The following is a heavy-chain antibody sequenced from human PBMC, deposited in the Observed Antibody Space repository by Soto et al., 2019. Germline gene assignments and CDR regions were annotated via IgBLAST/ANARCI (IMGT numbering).Heavy chain of an antibody. CDR1: GYTFTGYY. D-gene: IGHD6-6*01. V-gene: IGHV1-2*02. Sequence: ASVKVSCKASGYTFTGYYMHWVRQAPGQGLEWMGWINPNSGGTNYAQKFQGRVTMTRDTSISTAYMELSRLRSDDTAVYYCARDVIAARAYYYYGMDVWGQGTTVTVSS. CDR3: ARDVIAARAYYYYGMDV. CDR2: INPNSGGT. J-gene: IGHJ6*02.